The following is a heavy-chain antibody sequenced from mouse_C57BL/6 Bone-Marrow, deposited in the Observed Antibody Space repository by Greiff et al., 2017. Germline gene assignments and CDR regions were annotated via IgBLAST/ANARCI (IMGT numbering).Heavy chain of an antibody. J-gene: IGHJ2*01. CDR1: GYTFTEYT. Sequence: QVQLKESGAELVKPGASVKLSCKASGYTFTEYTIHWVKQRSGQGLEWIGWFYPGSGSIKYNEKFKDKATLTADKSSSTVYMELSRLTSEDSAVYFCARHPRHYYGSSPYFDYWGQGTTLTVSS. CDR2: FYPGSGSI. V-gene: IGHV1-62-2*01. D-gene: IGHD1-1*01. CDR3: ARHPRHYYGSSPYFDY.